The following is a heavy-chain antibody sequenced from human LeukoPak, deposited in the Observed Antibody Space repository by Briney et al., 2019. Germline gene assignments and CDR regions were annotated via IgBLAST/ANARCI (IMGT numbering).Heavy chain of an antibody. CDR1: GDSVSSNSAA. V-gene: IGHV6-1*01. Sequence: SQTLSLTCAISGDSVSSNSAAWNWIRQSPSRGLEWLGRTYYRSKWYNDYAVSVKSRITINPDTSKNQFSLQLNSVTPEDTAVYYCAREVTYYYGSGSYYPALDIWGQGTMVTVSS. J-gene: IGHJ3*02. CDR2: TYYRSKWYN. CDR3: AREVTYYYGSGSYYPALDI. D-gene: IGHD3-10*01.